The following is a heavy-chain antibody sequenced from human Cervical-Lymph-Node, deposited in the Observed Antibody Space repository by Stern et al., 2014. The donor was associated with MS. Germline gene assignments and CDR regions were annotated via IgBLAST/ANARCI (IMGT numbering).Heavy chain of an antibody. CDR1: GFTFSYYW. V-gene: IGHV3-7*01. CDR2: IKQDGSEK. J-gene: IGHJ4*02. Sequence: VQLLESGGGLVQPGGSLRLSCAASGFTFSYYWMSWVRQAPGKGLEWVANIKQDGSEKYYVDSVKGRFTISRDNAKNSLYLQMNSLRAEDTAIYYCARAGSVLPFDYWGQGTLVTVSS. D-gene: IGHD2/OR15-2a*01. CDR3: ARAGSVLPFDY.